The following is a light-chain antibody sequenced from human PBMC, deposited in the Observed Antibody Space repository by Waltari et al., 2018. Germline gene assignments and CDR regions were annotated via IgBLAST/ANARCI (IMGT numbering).Light chain of an antibody. J-gene: IGKJ1*01. Sequence: DIVMTQSPDSLAVSLGERATTNCKSRQSVLYNSNNKNYLAWFQQKPGQPPKLLIYCASTREPGVPDRFSGSGSWTDFTLTISGLQAEDVAVYYCQQYYTTMWTFGRGTKVEI. CDR1: QSVLYNSNNKNY. V-gene: IGKV4-1*01. CDR3: QQYYTTMWT. CDR2: CAS.